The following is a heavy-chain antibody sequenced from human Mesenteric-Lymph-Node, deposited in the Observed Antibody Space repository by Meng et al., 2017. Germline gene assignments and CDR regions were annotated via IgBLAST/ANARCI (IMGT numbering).Heavy chain of an antibody. J-gene: IGHJ4*02. CDR3: ARVRPGDYFDY. Sequence: GESLKISCAASGFTFSSYAMHWVRQAPGKGLEWVAVISDDGSNIKYADSVKGRFTISRDNAQSSLFLQLTSLSVQDTAIYYCARVRPGDYFDYWGQGTLVTVSS. V-gene: IGHV3-30*01. CDR1: GFTFSSYA. CDR2: ISDDGSNI.